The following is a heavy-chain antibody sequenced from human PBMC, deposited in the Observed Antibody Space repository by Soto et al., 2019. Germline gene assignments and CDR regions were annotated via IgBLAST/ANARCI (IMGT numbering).Heavy chain of an antibody. D-gene: IGHD6-13*01. CDR2: LSDSGSSI. V-gene: IGHV3-23*01. Sequence: GGSLRLSCTASGFTFSSHAMTWVRQATGKGLEWVSGLSDSGSSIYYADSVKGRLTISRDNSKNTLYLQIHTQRAEDTAVYYCAKVSSSWYAGFFDLWGQGT. CDR1: GFTFSSHA. J-gene: IGHJ4*02. CDR3: AKVSSSWYAGFFDL.